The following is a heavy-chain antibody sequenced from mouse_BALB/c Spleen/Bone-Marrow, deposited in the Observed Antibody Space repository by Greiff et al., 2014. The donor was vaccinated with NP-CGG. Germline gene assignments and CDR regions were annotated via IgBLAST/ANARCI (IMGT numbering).Heavy chain of an antibody. J-gene: IGHJ1*01. CDR2: IDPANGDT. CDR1: VFNIKDTY. CDR3: TRPSFYYGSSYWYFDV. Sequence: EVQLQQSGSELVKPGASVKLSCAASVFNIKDTYMHWVKQRPEQGLEWIGRIDPANGDTKYDPKFQGKATITADTSSNTAYLRLSSLTSEDTAVYYCTRPSFYYGSSYWYFDVWGAGTTVTVSS. V-gene: IGHV14-3*02. D-gene: IGHD1-1*01.